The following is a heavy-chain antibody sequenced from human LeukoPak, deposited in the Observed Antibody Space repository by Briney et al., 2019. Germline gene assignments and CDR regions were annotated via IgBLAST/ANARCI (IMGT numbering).Heavy chain of an antibody. D-gene: IGHD6-25*01. CDR1: GLTFTSHG. J-gene: IGHJ4*02. Sequence: HPGGPLRFSCEASGLTFTSHGMGWVRQAPGKGLEWVANINPAGSDTYYVDSVKGRFTISRDNAKKSTFLQMNSLRVEETALYYCMKWGSAADIQDWGQGTLVTVSS. CDR2: INPAGSDT. V-gene: IGHV3-7*03. CDR3: MKWGSAADIQD.